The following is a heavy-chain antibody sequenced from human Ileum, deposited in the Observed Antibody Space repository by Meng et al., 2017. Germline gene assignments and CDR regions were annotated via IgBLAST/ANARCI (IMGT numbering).Heavy chain of an antibody. D-gene: IGHD3-3*02. J-gene: IGHJ4*02. CDR3: ARHGAFRSHLDD. CDR1: GGSISSRTSY. CDR2: FFYGGTT. V-gene: IGHV4-39*01. Sequence: QLQLQESGPGLVKPSETLSLTCRFSGGSISSRTSYWGWIRQPPGMGLEWIVSFFYGGTTYYNPSLESRVTTSVDTSKSQFSLNLKSVSAADTAVYFCARHGAFRSHLDDWGQGTLVTVSS.